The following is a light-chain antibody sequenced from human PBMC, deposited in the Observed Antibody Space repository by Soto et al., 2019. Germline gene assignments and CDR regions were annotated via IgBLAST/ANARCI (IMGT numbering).Light chain of an antibody. V-gene: IGLV2-14*01. Sequence: QTLLAEPASLSGSPGQSITISCTGASSDVGGYDFVSWYQHHPGTPPKLIIYEVTHRPSGVSHRFSGSKSASTASLTISGLQVEDEADYFCGSYSSTTTREVFGTGTKV. J-gene: IGLJ1*01. CDR1: SSDVGGYDF. CDR2: EVT. CDR3: GSYSSTTTREV.